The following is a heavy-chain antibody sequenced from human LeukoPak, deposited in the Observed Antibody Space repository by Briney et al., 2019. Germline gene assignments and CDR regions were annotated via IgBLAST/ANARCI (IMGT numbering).Heavy chain of an antibody. CDR1: GFTFDVYA. V-gene: IGHV3-9*01. Sequence: SGGSLRLSCAASGFTFDVYAMLWVRQAPGEGVEWVSGICWNSGSIGYADSVKGRFTISRDNAKNTLYLQMNSLRAEDTAVYYCARELYGDYVSDYSGQGNPVTVSS. CDR2: ICWNSGSI. D-gene: IGHD4-17*01. CDR3: ARELYGDYVSDY. J-gene: IGHJ4*02.